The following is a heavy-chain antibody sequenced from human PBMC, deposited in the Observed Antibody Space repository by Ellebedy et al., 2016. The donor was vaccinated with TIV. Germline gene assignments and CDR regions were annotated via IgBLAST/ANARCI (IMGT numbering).Heavy chain of an antibody. CDR3: AKLTLLRFLEWLAAPGDFDY. V-gene: IGHV3-23*01. J-gene: IGHJ4*02. CDR1: GFTFSSYA. CDR2: ISGSGGST. Sequence: GESLKISCAASGFTFSSYAMSWVRQAPGKGLEWVSAISGSGGSTYYADSVKGRFTISRDNSKNTLYLQMNSLRAEDTAVYYCAKLTLLRFLEWLAAPGDFDYWGQGTLVTVSS. D-gene: IGHD3-3*01.